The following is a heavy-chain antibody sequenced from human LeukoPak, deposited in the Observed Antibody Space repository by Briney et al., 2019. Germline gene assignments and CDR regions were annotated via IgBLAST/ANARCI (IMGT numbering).Heavy chain of an antibody. J-gene: IGHJ4*02. CDR1: GFTFSRYA. CDR3: VKDGYGSGSYYFCDF. D-gene: IGHD3-10*01. V-gene: IGHV3-64D*06. CDR2: ISSIGGST. Sequence: PGGSLRLSCSASGFTFSRYAMHWVRQAPGKGLEYVSSISSIGGSTYYADSVKGRFTISRDNSKNTLYLQMSSLRAEDTAVYYCVKDGYGSGSYYFCDFWGQGTLVTVSS.